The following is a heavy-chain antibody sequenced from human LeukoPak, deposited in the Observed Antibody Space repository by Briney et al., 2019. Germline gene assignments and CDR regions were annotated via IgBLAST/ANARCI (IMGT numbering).Heavy chain of an antibody. CDR2: ISSSSTI. J-gene: IGHJ4*02. D-gene: IGHD1-26*01. Sequence: PGGSLRLSCAASGFTFSSYSMNWVRQAPGKGLEWVSYISSSSTIYYADSVKGRFTISRDNAKNSLYLQMSSLRAEDTAVHYCARRGASSHFDYWGQGTLVTVSS. CDR3: ARRGASSHFDY. CDR1: GFTFSSYS. V-gene: IGHV3-48*01.